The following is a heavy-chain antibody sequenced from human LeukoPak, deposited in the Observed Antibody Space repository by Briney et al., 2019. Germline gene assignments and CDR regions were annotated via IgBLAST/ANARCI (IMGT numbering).Heavy chain of an antibody. Sequence: PGGSLRLSCAASGFTFSSNWMRWVRQAPGKGLVWVSYVNTDGSTTNYADSVKGRITISRDNARNTLYLQMNSLRVEDTAVYYCARTEYCNTTTCKYASIWGQGTMVTVSS. D-gene: IGHD2/OR15-2a*01. CDR2: VNTDGSTT. J-gene: IGHJ3*02. CDR3: ARTEYCNTTTCKYASI. CDR1: GFTFSSNW. V-gene: IGHV3-74*01.